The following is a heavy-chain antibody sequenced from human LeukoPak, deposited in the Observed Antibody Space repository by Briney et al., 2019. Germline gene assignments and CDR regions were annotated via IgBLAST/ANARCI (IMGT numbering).Heavy chain of an antibody. Sequence: PSETLSLTYAVYCGSFSGYYCGSIRQPPGKGLGWNLEINHSGSTNSNPSLKSRVTISVDTSKNQYSLKLSSITAADTDVYYCARETRSITMIVAGYYFDYWGQGTLVTVSS. CDR1: CGSFSGYY. J-gene: IGHJ4*02. V-gene: IGHV4-34*01. D-gene: IGHD3-22*01. CDR3: ARETRSITMIVAGYYFDY. CDR2: INHSGST.